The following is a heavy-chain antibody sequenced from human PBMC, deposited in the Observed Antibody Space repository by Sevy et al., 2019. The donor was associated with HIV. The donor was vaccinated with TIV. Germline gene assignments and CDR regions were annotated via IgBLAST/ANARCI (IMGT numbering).Heavy chain of an antibody. CDR2: INPTGGST. CDR3: ARDTTVTGAFDI. J-gene: IGHJ3*02. D-gene: IGHD4-17*01. Sequence: ASVKVSCKASGYTFINYYMHWVRQAPGQGLEWMGIINPTGGSTNYAPKFQGRLTMTRDTSTSTVYMELSGLRSEDTAVYYCARDTTVTGAFDIWGQGTMVTVSS. V-gene: IGHV1-46*03. CDR1: GYTFINYY.